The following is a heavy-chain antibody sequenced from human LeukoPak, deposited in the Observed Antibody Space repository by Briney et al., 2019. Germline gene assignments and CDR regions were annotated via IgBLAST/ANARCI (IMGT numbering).Heavy chain of an antibody. V-gene: IGHV3-49*04. Sequence: GGSLRLSCTASGFTFGDYAMSWVRQAPGKGLEWVGFIRSKAYGGTTEYAASVKGRFTISRDDSKSIAYLQMNSLKTEDTAVYYCTREPGGTSFYYYYYMDVWGKGTTVTVSS. CDR2: IRSKAYGGTT. J-gene: IGHJ6*03. CDR3: TREPGGTSFYYYYYMDV. CDR1: GFTFGDYA. D-gene: IGHD3-10*01.